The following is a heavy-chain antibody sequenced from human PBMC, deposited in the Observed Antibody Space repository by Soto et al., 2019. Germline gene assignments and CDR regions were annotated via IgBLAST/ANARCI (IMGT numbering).Heavy chain of an antibody. Sequence: ASVKVSCKASGYTFTGYYMHWVRQAPGQGLEWMGWINPNSGGTNYAQKFQGRVTMTRDTSISTAYMELSRLRSDDTAVYYCARRDILTGYDYFYGMDVWGQGTTVTVSS. CDR3: ARRDILTGYDYFYGMDV. D-gene: IGHD3-9*01. CDR2: INPNSGGT. J-gene: IGHJ6*02. CDR1: GYTFTGYY. V-gene: IGHV1-2*02.